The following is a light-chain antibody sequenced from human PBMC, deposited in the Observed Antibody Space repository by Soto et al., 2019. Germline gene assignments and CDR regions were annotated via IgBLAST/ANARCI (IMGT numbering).Light chain of an antibody. CDR2: GAS. Sequence: EIVMTQSPATLSVSPGERATLSCRASQSVSSNLAWYQQKPGQAPRLLIYGASTRATGIPARFSGSGSGTEFTLTISSLQSEDFAVYYCQQHNNWPYTFGQGTKVDIK. V-gene: IGKV3-15*01. CDR3: QQHNNWPYT. CDR1: QSVSSN. J-gene: IGKJ2*01.